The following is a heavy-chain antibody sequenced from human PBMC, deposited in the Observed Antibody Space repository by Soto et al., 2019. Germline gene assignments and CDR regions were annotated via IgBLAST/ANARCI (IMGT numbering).Heavy chain of an antibody. V-gene: IGHV5-10-1*01. CDR1: GYSFTSYW. J-gene: IGHJ6*02. CDR3: ARLGVIAHYYYYGMDV. Sequence: PGESLKISCKGSGYSFTSYWIGWVRQMPGKGLEWMGRIDPSDSYTNYSPSFQGHVTISADKSISTAYLQWSSLKASDTAMYYCARLGVIAHYYYYGMDVWGQGTTVTVSS. CDR2: IDPSDSYT. D-gene: IGHD3-10*01.